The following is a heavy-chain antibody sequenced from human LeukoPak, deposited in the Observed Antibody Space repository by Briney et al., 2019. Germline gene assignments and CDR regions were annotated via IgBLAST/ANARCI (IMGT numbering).Heavy chain of an antibody. J-gene: IGHJ5*02. V-gene: IGHV4-38-2*02. D-gene: IGHD1-20*01. Sequence: SETLSLTCSVSGYSINSGYYWGWIRPSPGKGLEWIGAVFHSGTTFYNPSLKSRLTLLLDTSRNHFSLNLHSVTAADTAVYYCARDQTYNWNPGWFDLWGQGTLVTVSS. CDR3: ARDQTYNWNPGWFDL. CDR1: GYSINSGYY. CDR2: VFHSGTT.